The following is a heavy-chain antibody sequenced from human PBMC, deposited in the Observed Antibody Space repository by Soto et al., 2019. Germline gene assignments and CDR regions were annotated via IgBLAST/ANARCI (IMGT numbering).Heavy chain of an antibody. Sequence: ASVKVSCKASGYTFTSYYMHWVRQAPGQGLEWMGIINPSGGSTSYAQKFQGRVTMTRDTSTSTVYMELSSLRSEDTAVYYWARTPSRSMAFGYWRQGTLVTLSS. J-gene: IGHJ4*02. CDR3: ARTPSRSMAFGY. D-gene: IGHD3-10*01. CDR2: INPSGGST. V-gene: IGHV1-46*01. CDR1: GYTFTSYY.